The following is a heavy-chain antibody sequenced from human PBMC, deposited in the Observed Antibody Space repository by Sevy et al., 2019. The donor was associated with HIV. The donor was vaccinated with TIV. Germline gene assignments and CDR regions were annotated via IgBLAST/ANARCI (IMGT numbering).Heavy chain of an antibody. CDR2: IKQDGSEK. D-gene: IGHD1-26*01. CDR1: GFTFSSYW. V-gene: IGHV3-7*01. J-gene: IGHJ5*02. CDR3: ATSGGGT. Sequence: GGSLRLSCAASGFTFSSYWMNWIRQAPGKGLEWVANIKQDGSEKYYVDSVKGRFTISRDNAKNSLYLEMNTLRAEDTVVYYCATSGGGTWGQGTLVTVSS.